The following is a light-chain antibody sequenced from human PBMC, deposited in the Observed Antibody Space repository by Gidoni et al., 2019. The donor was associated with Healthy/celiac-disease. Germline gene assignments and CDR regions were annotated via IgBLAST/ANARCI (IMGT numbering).Light chain of an antibody. V-gene: IGLV3-21*04. J-gene: IGLJ2*01. CDR3: QVWDSSSDPVV. CDR2: DDS. Sequence: SYVLTQPPSLSVAPGKTARITWGGNNIGSKRVHWYQQKPGQAPVLVIYDDSDRPSGIPERFSGSNSGNTATLTISRVEAGDEADYYCQVWDSSSDPVVFGGGTKLTVL. CDR1: NIGSKR.